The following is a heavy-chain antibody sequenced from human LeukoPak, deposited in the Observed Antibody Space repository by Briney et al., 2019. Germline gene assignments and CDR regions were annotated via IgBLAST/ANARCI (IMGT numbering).Heavy chain of an antibody. J-gene: IGHJ4*02. V-gene: IGHV4-4*07. CDR2: IYTSGST. CDR1: GGSISSYY. D-gene: IGHD3-22*01. Sequence: LETLSLTCTVSGGSISSYYWSWIRQPAGKGLEWIGRIYTSGSTNYNPFLKSRVTMSVDTSKNQFSLKLSSVTAADTAVYYCARDPYYYDSSGYPHYFDYWGQGTLVTVSS. CDR3: ARDPYYYDSSGYPHYFDY.